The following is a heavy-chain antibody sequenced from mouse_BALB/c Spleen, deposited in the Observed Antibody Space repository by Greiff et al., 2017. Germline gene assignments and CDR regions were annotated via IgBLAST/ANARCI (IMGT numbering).Heavy chain of an antibody. J-gene: IGHJ3*01. CDR1: GFSLSRYS. D-gene: IGHD2-1*01. Sequence: VKLMESGPGLVAPSQSLSITCTVSGFSLSRYSVHWVRQPPGKGLEWLGMIWGGGSTDYNSALKSRLSISKDNSKSQVFLKMNSLQTDDTAMYYCARKSDLLWSHGGYAFWGQGTLVTVAA. CDR3: ARKSDLLWSHGGYAF. CDR2: IWGGGST. V-gene: IGHV2-6-4*01.